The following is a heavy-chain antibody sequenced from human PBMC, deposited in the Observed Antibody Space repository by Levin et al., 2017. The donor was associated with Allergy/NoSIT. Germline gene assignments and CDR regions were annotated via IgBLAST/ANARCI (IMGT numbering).Heavy chain of an antibody. J-gene: IGHJ6*02. CDR2: IKSKTDGGTT. Sequence: AGGSLRLSCAASGFTFSNAWMSWVRQAPGKGLEWVGRIKSKTDGGTTDYAAPVKGRFTISRDDSKNTLYLQMNSLKTEDTAVYYCTRRIGHCSSTSCYSYYGMDVWGQGTTVTVSS. CDR1: GFTFSNAW. D-gene: IGHD2-2*01. CDR3: TRRIGHCSSTSCYSYYGMDV. V-gene: IGHV3-15*01.